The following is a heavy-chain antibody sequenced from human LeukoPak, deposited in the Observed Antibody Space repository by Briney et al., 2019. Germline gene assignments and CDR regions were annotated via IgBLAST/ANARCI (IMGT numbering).Heavy chain of an antibody. J-gene: IGHJ3*02. V-gene: IGHV3-11*04. Sequence: PGGSLRLSCAASGFTFSDYYMSWIRQAPGKGLEWVSYISSSGSTIYYADSVKGRFTISRDNAKNSLYLQMNSLRAEDTAVYYCARGEEYQLLFAFDIWGQGTMVTVSS. D-gene: IGHD2-2*01. CDR1: GFTFSDYY. CDR3: ARGEEYQLLFAFDI. CDR2: ISSSGSTI.